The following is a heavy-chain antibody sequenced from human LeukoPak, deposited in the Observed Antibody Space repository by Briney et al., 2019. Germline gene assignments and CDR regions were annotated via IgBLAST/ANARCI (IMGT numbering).Heavy chain of an antibody. D-gene: IGHD3-10*01. V-gene: IGHV3-23*01. Sequence: GGSLRLSCAVSGFTFSSYGMSWVRQAAGKGLEWVSAISGSGGSTYYADSVKGRFTISRDNSKSTLYIQMNSLRAEDTAVYYCARAKPKNMVRGLIMRRESRYYFDYWGQGTLVTVSS. CDR3: ARAKPKNMVRGLIMRRESRYYFDY. CDR2: ISGSGGST. CDR1: GFTFSSYG. J-gene: IGHJ4*02.